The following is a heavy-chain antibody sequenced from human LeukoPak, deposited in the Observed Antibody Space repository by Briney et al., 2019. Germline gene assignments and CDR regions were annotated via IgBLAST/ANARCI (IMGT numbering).Heavy chain of an antibody. CDR2: IWYDGSNK. V-gene: IGHV3-33*08. D-gene: IGHD2-15*01. CDR1: GFTFSSYA. CDR3: ARGSQRYCSGGSCYRVFDY. J-gene: IGHJ4*02. Sequence: PGGSLRLSCAASGFTFSSYAMSWVRQAPGKGLEWVAVIWYDGSNKYYADSVKGRFTISRDNSKNTLYLQMNSLRAEDTAVYYCARGSQRYCSGGSCYRVFDYWGQGTLVTVSS.